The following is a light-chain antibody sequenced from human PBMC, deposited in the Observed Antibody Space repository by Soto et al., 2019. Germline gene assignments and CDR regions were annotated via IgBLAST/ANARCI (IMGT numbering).Light chain of an antibody. CDR3: QQYNNWPPYT. J-gene: IGKJ2*01. CDR1: QRVSSN. Sequence: EIVMTQSPATLSVSPGERATLSCRASQRVSSNLDWYQQKPGQAPRLLIYGAYTRATCIPARFSGRGSGTEFTLTISSMQSEDFAVYYCQQYNNWPPYTFGQGTKLEIK. V-gene: IGKV3-15*01. CDR2: GAY.